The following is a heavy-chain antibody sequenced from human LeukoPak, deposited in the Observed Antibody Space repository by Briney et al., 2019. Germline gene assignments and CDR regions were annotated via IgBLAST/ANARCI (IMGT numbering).Heavy chain of an antibody. V-gene: IGHV1-69*06. Sequence: GASVKVSCKPSGGTFSSYAISWVRQAPGQGLEWMGGIIPIFGTVNYAQKFQGRVTITADKSTSTAYMELSSLRSEDTAVYYCARSLFRFLEWSYRSYYYYYMDVWGKGTTVTVSS. J-gene: IGHJ6*03. CDR3: ARSLFRFLEWSYRSYYYYYMDV. D-gene: IGHD3-3*01. CDR1: GGTFSSYA. CDR2: IIPIFGTV.